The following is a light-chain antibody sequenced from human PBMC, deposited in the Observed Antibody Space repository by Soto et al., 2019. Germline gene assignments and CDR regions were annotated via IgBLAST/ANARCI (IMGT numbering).Light chain of an antibody. CDR3: QQYINWPIT. Sequence: IGMKNSPTTLSVSPWQGSTISCRASQSVSSNLAWYQQKPGQAPRLLIYGASTRATGIPARFSGSGSGTEFTLTISSLQSEDFAVYYCQQYINWPITFGQGTRLE. V-gene: IGKV3-15*01. CDR2: GAS. J-gene: IGKJ5*01. CDR1: QSVSSN.